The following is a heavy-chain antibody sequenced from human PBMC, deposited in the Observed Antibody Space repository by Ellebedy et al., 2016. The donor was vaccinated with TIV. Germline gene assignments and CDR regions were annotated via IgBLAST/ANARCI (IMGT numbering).Heavy chain of an antibody. V-gene: IGHV1-46*01. J-gene: IGHJ4*02. Sequence: ASVKVSCKASGYNFTNYYIHWVRQAPGQGLEWMGILYPNAGNTHYAQQFQGRVTVTRDTSTSTVYMELSSLKSDDTAVYYCARAVTTGGINVFDYWGQGTLVTVSS. D-gene: IGHD2-15*01. CDR3: ARAVTTGGINVFDY. CDR1: GYNFTNYY. CDR2: LYPNAGNT.